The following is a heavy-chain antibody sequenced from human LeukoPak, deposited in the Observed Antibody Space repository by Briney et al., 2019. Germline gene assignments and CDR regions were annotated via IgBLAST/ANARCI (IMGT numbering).Heavy chain of an antibody. CDR2: ISSGGTSI. CDR3: AKEREGGYYYDSSGYYGY. J-gene: IGHJ4*02. D-gene: IGHD3-22*01. V-gene: IGHV3-21*01. CDR1: GFTFTTYS. Sequence: PGGSLRLSCAASGFTFTTYSMNWVRQAPGKGLEWVSSISSGGTSIYYTDSVKGRFTISRDNAKNSLYLQMNSLRAEDTAVYYCAKEREGGYYYDSSGYYGYWGQGTLVTVSS.